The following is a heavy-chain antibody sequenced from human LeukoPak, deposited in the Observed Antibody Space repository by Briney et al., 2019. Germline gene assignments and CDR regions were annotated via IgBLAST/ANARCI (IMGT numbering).Heavy chain of an antibody. Sequence: PGGSLRLSCAASGFTFSSYGMNWVRQAPGKGLEWVSSISSSSSYIYYADSVKGRFTISRDNAKNSLYLQMNSLRAEDTAVYYCARDHQLDSGRIYYYGMDVWGQGTTVTVSS. CDR3: ARDHQLDSGRIYYYGMDV. D-gene: IGHD3-10*01. CDR1: GFTFSSYG. J-gene: IGHJ6*02. CDR2: ISSSSSYI. V-gene: IGHV3-21*01.